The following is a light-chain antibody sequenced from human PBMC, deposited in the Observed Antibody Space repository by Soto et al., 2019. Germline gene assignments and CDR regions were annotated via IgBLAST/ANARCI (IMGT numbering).Light chain of an antibody. J-gene: IGLJ1*01. CDR3: CSYAGRSPYV. CDR1: SSDVGSYNL. CDR2: EVS. Sequence: QSALTQPASVSGSPGQSITISCTGTSSDVGSYNLVSWYQQHPGKAPKLMIYEVSKRPSGVSNRFSGSKSGNTASLTISGLQAEDEADYYCCSYAGRSPYVFGTGTKLTVL. V-gene: IGLV2-23*02.